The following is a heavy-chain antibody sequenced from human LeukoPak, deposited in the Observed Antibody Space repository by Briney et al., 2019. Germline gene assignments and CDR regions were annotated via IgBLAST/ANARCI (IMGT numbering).Heavy chain of an antibody. D-gene: IGHD2-21*02. Sequence: GGSLRLSCAASGFTFSDYHMSWIRQAPGKGLEWVSYISSSRTSIFYANSVKGRFTISRDNGKNSLYLQMTGLRAEDTGICYCARDRRDCWSEYWGQGTLVTVYS. CDR3: ARDRRDCWSEY. CDR2: ISSSRTSI. J-gene: IGHJ4*02. CDR1: GFTFSDYH. V-gene: IGHV3-11*01.